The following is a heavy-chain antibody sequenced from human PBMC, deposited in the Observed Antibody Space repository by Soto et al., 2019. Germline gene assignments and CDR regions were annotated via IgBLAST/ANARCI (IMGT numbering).Heavy chain of an antibody. V-gene: IGHV4-39*01. Sequence: QLQLQESGPGLVKPSETLSLTCTVSVGSISSSSYYWGWLRQPPGKGLEWIGSIYYSGSTYYNPSLKSRVTISVDTSKNQVSLKLSSVTAADTAVYYGPYDSLGYFDLWGRGTLVTVSS. D-gene: IGHD2-15*01. CDR3: PYDSLGYFDL. J-gene: IGHJ2*01. CDR2: IYYSGST. CDR1: VGSISSSSYY.